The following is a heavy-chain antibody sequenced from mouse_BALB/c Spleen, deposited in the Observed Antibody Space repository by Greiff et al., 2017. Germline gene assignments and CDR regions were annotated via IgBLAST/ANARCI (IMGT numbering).Heavy chain of an antibody. CDR1: GYTFTSYY. CDR2: INPSNGGT. J-gene: IGHJ1*01. D-gene: IGHD4-1*02. CDR3: TRVQLGRGYFDV. V-gene: IGHV1S81*02. Sequence: QVQLQQPGAELVKPGASVKLSCKASGYTFTSYYMYWVKQRPGQGLAWIGGINPSNGGTNFNEKFKSKATLTVDKSSSTAYMQLSSLTSEDSAVYYCTRVQLGRGYFDVWGAGTTVTVSS.